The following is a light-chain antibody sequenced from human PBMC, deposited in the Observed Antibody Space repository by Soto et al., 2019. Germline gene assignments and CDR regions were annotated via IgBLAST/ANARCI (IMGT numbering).Light chain of an antibody. CDR3: QQSYSTTRT. V-gene: IGKV1-39*01. Sequence: RVSITCRASQTISIYLNWYQQKPGQAPKLLIYAASRLQSGVPSRFSGSGSGTDFTLTISSLQPEDFASYYCQQSYSTTRTFGQGTKVDIK. CDR1: QTISIY. CDR2: AAS. J-gene: IGKJ1*01.